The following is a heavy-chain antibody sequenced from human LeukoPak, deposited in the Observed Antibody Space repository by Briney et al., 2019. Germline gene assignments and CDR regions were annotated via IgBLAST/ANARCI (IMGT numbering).Heavy chain of an antibody. J-gene: IGHJ4*02. Sequence: SETLSLTCAVYGGSFSGYYWTWIRQPPGKGLEWVGEISHSGTTNYNASLKSRVTISLDTSKNQFSLKLTSVTAEDTAAYYCARGEHYSNYFDSWGQGTLVTVSS. CDR3: ARGEHYSNYFDS. CDR1: GGSFSGYY. CDR2: ISHSGTT. D-gene: IGHD4-11*01. V-gene: IGHV4-34*01.